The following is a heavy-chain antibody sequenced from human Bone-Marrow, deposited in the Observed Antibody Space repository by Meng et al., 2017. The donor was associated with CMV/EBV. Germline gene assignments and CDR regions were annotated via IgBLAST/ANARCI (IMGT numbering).Heavy chain of an antibody. D-gene: IGHD2-15*01. CDR1: GFSFNYYA. V-gene: IGHV3-30-3*01. J-gene: IGHJ4*02. CDR2: ISYDATKK. CDR3: ARSIVVVVAANDY. Sequence: LSLTCAASGFSFNYYAFHWVRQAPGKGLEWVAVISYDATKKYYADSVKGRFTISRDNSKNTLYLQMNSLRAEDTAVYYCARSIVVVVAANDYWGQGTLVTVSS.